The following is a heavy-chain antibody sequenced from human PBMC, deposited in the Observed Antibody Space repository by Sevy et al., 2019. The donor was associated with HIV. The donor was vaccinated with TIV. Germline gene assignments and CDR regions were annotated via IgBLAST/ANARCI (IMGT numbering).Heavy chain of an antibody. CDR3: ARDTDYYGSGSYYNATDY. CDR1: GFTFSSYA. CDR2: ISYDGSNK. Sequence: GGSLRLSCAASGFTFSSYAMHWVRQAPGKGLEWVAVISYDGSNKYYAHSVKGRFTISRDNSKNTLYLQMNSLRAEDTAVYYCARDTDYYGSGSYYNATDYWGQGTLVTVSS. V-gene: IGHV3-30-3*01. D-gene: IGHD3-10*01. J-gene: IGHJ4*02.